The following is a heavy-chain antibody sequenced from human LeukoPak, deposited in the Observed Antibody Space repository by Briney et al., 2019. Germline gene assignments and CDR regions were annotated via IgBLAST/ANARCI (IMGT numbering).Heavy chain of an antibody. J-gene: IGHJ4*02. CDR1: GGSFSGYY. D-gene: IGHD4-23*01. CDR3: ARRPIRGYYFDY. CDR2: INHSGST. Sequence: SETLSLTCAVYGGSFSGYYWSWIRQPPGKGLEWIGEINHSGSTNYNPSLKSRVTISVDTSKNQFSLKLSSVTAADTAVYYCARRPIRGYYFDYWGQGTLATVSS. V-gene: IGHV4-34*01.